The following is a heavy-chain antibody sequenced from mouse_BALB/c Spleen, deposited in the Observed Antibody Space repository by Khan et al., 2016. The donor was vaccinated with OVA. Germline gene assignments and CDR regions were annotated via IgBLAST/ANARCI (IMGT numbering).Heavy chain of an antibody. Sequence: VELVESGAELARPGASMKMSCKASGYTFTSYTMHWVKQRPGQGLEWIGYINPSSGYTKYNQKFKDKATLTADKSSSTAYMQLSSLTSEDSAVYYCARTHERWGQGTTLTVSS. J-gene: IGHJ2*01. CDR2: INPSSGYT. V-gene: IGHV1-4*01. CDR1: GYTFTSYT. CDR3: ARTHER.